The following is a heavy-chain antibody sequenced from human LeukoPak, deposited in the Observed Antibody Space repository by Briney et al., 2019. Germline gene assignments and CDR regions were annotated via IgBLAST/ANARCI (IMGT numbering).Heavy chain of an antibody. V-gene: IGHV3-30*04. CDR2: ISYDGSNK. Sequence: GGSLRLSCAASGFTFSTYAMHWVRQAPGKGLEWVAVISYDGSNKYYADSVKGRFTISRDNAKNSLYLQMNSLRAEDTAVYYCARTLATDGYCSGGSCPRGNWFDPWGQGTLVTVSS. J-gene: IGHJ5*02. D-gene: IGHD2-15*01. CDR1: GFTFSTYA. CDR3: ARTLATDGYCSGGSCPRGNWFDP.